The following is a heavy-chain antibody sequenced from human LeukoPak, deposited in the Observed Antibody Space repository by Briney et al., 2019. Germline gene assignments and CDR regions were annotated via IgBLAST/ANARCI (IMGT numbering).Heavy chain of an antibody. J-gene: IGHJ6*03. Sequence: PSETLSLTCSVSGDAIISYYGSWIRQPAGKGPEWIGRIYPTGNTDYNPSLKTRVTMSTDLSKKQFSLRLTSVTAADTAVYYCARLKFYDSTGYSPGYYMDVWGKGTAVTVSS. CDR3: ARLKFYDSTGYSPGYYMDV. CDR2: IYPTGNT. D-gene: IGHD3-22*01. CDR1: GDAIISYY. V-gene: IGHV4-4*07.